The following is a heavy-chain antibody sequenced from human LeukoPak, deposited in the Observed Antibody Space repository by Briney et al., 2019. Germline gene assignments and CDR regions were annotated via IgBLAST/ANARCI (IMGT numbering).Heavy chain of an antibody. CDR2: ISGSGGST. J-gene: IGHJ4*02. CDR3: AKRRLELPSTNFDY. V-gene: IGHV3-23*01. D-gene: IGHD1-7*01. CDR1: GFTFSSYA. Sequence: GGSMRLSCAASGFTFSSYAMSWVRQAPGKGLEWVAAISGSGGSTSYADSVKGRFTISRDNPKNTLYLQMNSLRAEDTAVYYCAKRRLELPSTNFDYWGQGTLVTVSS.